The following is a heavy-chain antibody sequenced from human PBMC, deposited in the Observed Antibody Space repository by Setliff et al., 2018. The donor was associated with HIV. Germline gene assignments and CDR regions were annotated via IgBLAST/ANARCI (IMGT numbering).Heavy chain of an antibody. Sequence: SETLSLTCTVSGVSVSSGGYYWSWIRQHTGKGLEWIGYVYYTRTSYFNPSLKSRITISVDTSKNHFSLKLGFVTAADTAVYYCARGESTTWDLAEYFQHWGHGTLVTVSS. CDR3: ARGESTTWDLAEYFQH. CDR1: GVSVSSGGYY. D-gene: IGHD2-2*01. CDR2: VYYTRTS. V-gene: IGHV4-31*03. J-gene: IGHJ1*01.